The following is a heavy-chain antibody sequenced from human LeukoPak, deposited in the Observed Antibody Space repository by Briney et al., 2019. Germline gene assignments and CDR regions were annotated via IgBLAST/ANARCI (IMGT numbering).Heavy chain of an antibody. CDR1: GYTFTSYY. Sequence: ASVKVSCKASGYTFTSYYMHWVRQAPGQGLECMGWINGGNGYTRHLQKFQDRVTITQDTSANTAYLELSGLRSEDTAVYYCARDWQTLGFDYWGLGTLLIVSS. CDR3: ARDWQTLGFDY. CDR2: INGGNGYT. V-gene: IGHV1-3*01. D-gene: IGHD3-16*01. J-gene: IGHJ4*02.